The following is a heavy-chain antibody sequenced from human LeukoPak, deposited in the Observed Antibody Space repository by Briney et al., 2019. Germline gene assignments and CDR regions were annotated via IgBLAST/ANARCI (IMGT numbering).Heavy chain of an antibody. CDR2: INHSGST. J-gene: IGHJ5*02. V-gene: IGHV4-34*01. CDR3: AAAGDGGSVGYNWFDP. Sequence: SETLSLTCAVYGGSFSGYYWSWIRQPPGKALEWIGEINHSGSTNYNPSLKSRVTISVDTSKNQFSLKLSSVTAADTAVYYCAAAGDGGSVGYNWFDPWGQGTLVTVSS. D-gene: IGHD3-10*01. CDR1: GGSFSGYY.